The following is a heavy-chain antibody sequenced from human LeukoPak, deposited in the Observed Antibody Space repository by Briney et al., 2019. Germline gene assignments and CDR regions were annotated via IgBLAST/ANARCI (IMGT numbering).Heavy chain of an antibody. J-gene: IGHJ6*02. CDR2: IYYSGST. V-gene: IGHV4-39*07. CDR1: GGSISSSSYY. Sequence: SETLSLTCTVSGGSISSSSYYWGWIRQPPGKGLEWIGSIYYSGSTYYNPSLKSRVTISVDTSKNQFSLKLSSVTAADTAVYYCASIGGMDVWGQGTTVTVSS. D-gene: IGHD3-10*01. CDR3: ASIGGMDV.